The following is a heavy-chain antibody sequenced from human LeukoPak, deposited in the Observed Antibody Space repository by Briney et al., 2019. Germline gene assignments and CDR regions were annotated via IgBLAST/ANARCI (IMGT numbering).Heavy chain of an antibody. V-gene: IGHV3-23*01. Sequence: GESLKISCKGSGYSFTSYWIGWVRQMPGKGLEWVSVIRGSGSSTYYADSVKGRFTISRDNSKNTLYLQMNSLRAEDTALYYCAKGDEASCYSSFDFWGQGTLVTVSS. J-gene: IGHJ4*02. D-gene: IGHD2-2*01. CDR1: GYSFTSYW. CDR2: IRGSGSST. CDR3: AKGDEASCYSSFDF.